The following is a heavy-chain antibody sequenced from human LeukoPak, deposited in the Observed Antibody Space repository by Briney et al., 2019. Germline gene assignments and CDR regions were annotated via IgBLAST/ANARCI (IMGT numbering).Heavy chain of an antibody. CDR3: ARVYYYDSSVFYYYMDV. Sequence: PSETLSLTCAVSGGSISSSNWWSWVRQPPGKGLEWIGEIYHSGSTNYNPSLKSRVTISVDKSKNQFSLKLSSVTAADTAVYYCARVYYYDSSVFYYYMDVRGKGTTVTVSS. J-gene: IGHJ6*03. CDR1: GGSISSSNW. D-gene: IGHD3-22*01. CDR2: IYHSGST. V-gene: IGHV4-4*02.